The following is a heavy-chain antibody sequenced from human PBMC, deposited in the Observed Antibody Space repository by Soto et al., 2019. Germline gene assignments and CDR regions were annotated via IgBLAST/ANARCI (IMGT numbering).Heavy chain of an antibody. CDR1: GFTFTSSA. Sequence: EASVKVSCKASGFTFTSSAVQWVRQARGQRLEWIGWIVVGSGNTNYAQKFQERVTITRDMSTSTAYMELSSLRSEDTAVYYCARGRRITIFGVVRPYYYYGMDVWGQGTTVTVSS. CDR2: IVVGSGNT. CDR3: ARGRRITIFGVVRPYYYYGMDV. D-gene: IGHD3-3*01. J-gene: IGHJ6*02. V-gene: IGHV1-58*01.